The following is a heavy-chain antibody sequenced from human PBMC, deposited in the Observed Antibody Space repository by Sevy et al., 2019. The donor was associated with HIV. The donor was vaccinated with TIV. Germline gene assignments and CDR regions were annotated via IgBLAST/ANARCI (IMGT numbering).Heavy chain of an antibody. J-gene: IGHJ4*02. CDR1: GFTFSSHA. D-gene: IGHD6-19*01. CDR2: ISYDGVIK. Sequence: GGSLRLSCAASGFTFSSHAMHWVRQAPGKGLEWVALISYDGVIKYYAESVKGRFTISRDNSKNTLYLQMNSLRADDTAVYYCAREAGYSTGWSPGNYWGQGTLVTVSS. V-gene: IGHV3-30*14. CDR3: AREAGYSTGWSPGNY.